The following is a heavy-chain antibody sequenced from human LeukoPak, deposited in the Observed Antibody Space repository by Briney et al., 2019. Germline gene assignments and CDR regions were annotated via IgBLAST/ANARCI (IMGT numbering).Heavy chain of an antibody. CDR3: ARDGIAVAGDKFDY. Sequence: GGSLRLSCAASGFTFSSYAMSWVRQAPGKGLEWVAVIWYDGSNKYYADSVKGRFTISRDNSKNTLYLQMNSLKAEDTAVYYCARDGIAVAGDKFDYWGQGTLVTVSS. D-gene: IGHD6-19*01. CDR1: GFTFSSYA. J-gene: IGHJ4*02. V-gene: IGHV3-33*08. CDR2: IWYDGSNK.